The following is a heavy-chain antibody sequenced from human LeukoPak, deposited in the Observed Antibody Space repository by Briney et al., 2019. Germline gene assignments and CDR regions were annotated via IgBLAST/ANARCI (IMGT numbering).Heavy chain of an antibody. CDR1: GFTFSSYS. Sequence: PGGSLRLSRAASGFTFSSYSMNWVRQAPGKGLEWVSYISSSSSPIYADSVKGRFTISRDNAKNSLYLQMNSLRAEDTAVYYCARAGYSSSWFVFDCWGQGTLVTVSS. D-gene: IGHD6-13*01. CDR2: ISSSSSPI. V-gene: IGHV3-48*01. CDR3: ARAGYSSSWFVFDC. J-gene: IGHJ4*02.